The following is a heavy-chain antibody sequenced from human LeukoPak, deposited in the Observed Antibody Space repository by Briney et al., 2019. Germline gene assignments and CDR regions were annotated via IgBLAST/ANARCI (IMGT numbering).Heavy chain of an antibody. Sequence: SETLSLTCTVSGDSITSYYWSWIRQPPGKGLEWIGCMHFSGSTDYNSSLKSRVTISLDTSKNQFSLKLRSVTAADTAGYYCARMTSGTFRYYYYYFGMDVWGQGTTVTVSS. J-gene: IGHJ6*02. CDR3: ARMTSGTFRYYYYYFGMDV. CDR2: MHFSGST. V-gene: IGHV4-59*08. CDR1: GDSITSYY. D-gene: IGHD1-26*01.